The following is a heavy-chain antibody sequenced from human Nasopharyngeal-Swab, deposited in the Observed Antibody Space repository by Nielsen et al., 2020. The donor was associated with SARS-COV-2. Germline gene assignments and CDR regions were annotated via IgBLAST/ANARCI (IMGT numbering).Heavy chain of an antibody. CDR1: GFIFDAYA. CDR3: AKPFWSGYYSGDSFDF. D-gene: IGHD3-3*01. Sequence: GGSLRLSCVASGFIFDAYAMHWVRQAPGKGLEWVSLISGDVDSASYRDSVKGRFTISRENNKNSLYLQMNSLTAEDTAVYYCAKPFWSGYYSGDSFDFWGQGTMVTVSS. CDR2: ISGDVDSA. J-gene: IGHJ3*01. V-gene: IGHV3-43*02.